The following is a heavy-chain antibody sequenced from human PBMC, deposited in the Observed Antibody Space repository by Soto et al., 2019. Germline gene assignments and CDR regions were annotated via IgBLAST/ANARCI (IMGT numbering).Heavy chain of an antibody. J-gene: IGHJ3*01. Sequence: GGSLRLSCAASGFTFNTYAMNWVRQAPGKGLEWVASISGSGGTTYYADSVKGRFTVSRDTSKNTLFLQMNSLSAEDTAVYYCAKGFIVVVTAIRPDDNFDVWRQGTMVTVSS. V-gene: IGHV3-23*01. CDR3: AKGFIVVVTAIRPDDNFDV. CDR2: ISGSGGTT. D-gene: IGHD2-21*02. CDR1: GFTFNTYA.